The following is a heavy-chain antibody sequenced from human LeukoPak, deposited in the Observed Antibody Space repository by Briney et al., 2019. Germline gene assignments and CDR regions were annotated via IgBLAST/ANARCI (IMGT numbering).Heavy chain of an antibody. CDR1: GGSFSGYY. CDR2: INHSGST. J-gene: IGHJ4*02. D-gene: IGHD6-19*01. V-gene: IGHV4-34*01. Sequence: SETLSLTCAVYGGSFSGYYWSWIRQPPGKGLEWIGEINHSGSTNYNPSLKSRVTISVDTSKNQFSLKLSSVTAADTAVYYCARAGSGWYEDYWGQGTLVTVSS. CDR3: ARAGSGWYEDY.